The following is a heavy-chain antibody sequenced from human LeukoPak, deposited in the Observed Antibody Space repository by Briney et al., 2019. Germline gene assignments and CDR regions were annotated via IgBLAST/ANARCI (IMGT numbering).Heavy chain of an antibody. CDR2: ISGSGGST. J-gene: IGHJ4*02. CDR1: GFTFSSYA. CDR3: AKPPYGSGSYPYYFDY. Sequence: PGGSLRLSCAASGFTFSSYAMSWVHQAPGKGLERVSAISGSGGSTYYADSVKGRFTISRDNSKNTLYLQMNSLRAEDTAVYYCAKPPYGSGSYPYYFDYWGQGTLVTVSS. V-gene: IGHV3-23*01. D-gene: IGHD3-10*01.